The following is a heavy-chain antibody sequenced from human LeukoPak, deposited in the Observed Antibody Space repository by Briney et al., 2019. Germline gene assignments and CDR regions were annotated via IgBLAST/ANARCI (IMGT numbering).Heavy chain of an antibody. Sequence: PGGSLRLSCTASGLTFSNYAMSWVRQAPAKGLEWVAGIDQSGGYIHYADSVKGRFTISRDNSKNTLHLQMSNLRAEDTAVYYCAKDYRGSGEVGETGPLDYWGQGTLVTVSS. CDR2: IDQSGGYI. D-gene: IGHD1-14*01. J-gene: IGHJ4*02. V-gene: IGHV3-23*01. CDR3: AKDYRGSGEVGETGPLDY. CDR1: GLTFSNYA.